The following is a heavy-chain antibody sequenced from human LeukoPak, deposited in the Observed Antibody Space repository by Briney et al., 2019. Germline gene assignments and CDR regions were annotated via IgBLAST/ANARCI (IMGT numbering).Heavy chain of an antibody. D-gene: IGHD6-19*01. CDR2: IYYGGST. CDR1: GGSIRNYF. CDR3: ARGSGSGDSWFDP. Sequence: SETLSLTCTLSGGSIRNYFWSWIRQPPGKGLEWIGDIYYGGSTNYDPSLKSRVTTSVDTSKNQFSLKLSSVTAADTAVYYCARGSGSGDSWFDPWGQGTLVTVSS. V-gene: IGHV4-59*01. J-gene: IGHJ5*02.